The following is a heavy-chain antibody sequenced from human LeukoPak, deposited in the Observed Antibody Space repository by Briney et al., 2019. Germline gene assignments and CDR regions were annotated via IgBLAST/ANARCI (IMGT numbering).Heavy chain of an antibody. J-gene: IGHJ4*02. D-gene: IGHD5-24*01. CDR2: IYYSGST. V-gene: IGHV4-59*01. CDR1: GGSISSYY. CDR3: ARGEMATIILT. Sequence: SETLSLTCTVSGGSISSYYWSWIRQPPGKGLEWIGYIYYSGSTNYNPSLKSRVTISVDTSKNQFSLKLSSVTAADTAVYYCARGEMATIILTWGQGTLVTVSS.